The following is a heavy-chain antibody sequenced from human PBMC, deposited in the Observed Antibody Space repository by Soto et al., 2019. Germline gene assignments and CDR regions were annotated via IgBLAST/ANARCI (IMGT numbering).Heavy chain of an antibody. D-gene: IGHD1-1*01. Sequence: SETLSLTCTVSGDSISSYYWTWIRQPPGKGLEYIGYIYYSGRTYYNPSLKSRVTISVDTSKNQFSLKLSSVTAADTAMYYCARRPPSPDYNWNDVTYFDYWGQGTLVTVSS. CDR3: ARRPPSPDYNWNDVTYFDY. CDR2: IYYSGRT. J-gene: IGHJ4*02. V-gene: IGHV4-59*01. CDR1: GDSISSYY.